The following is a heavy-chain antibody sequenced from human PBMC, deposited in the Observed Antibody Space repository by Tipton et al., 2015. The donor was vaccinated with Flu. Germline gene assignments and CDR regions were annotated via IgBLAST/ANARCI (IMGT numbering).Heavy chain of an antibody. CDR3: ARVLLTYSLDY. J-gene: IGHJ4*02. CDR2: IEYDGSDK. CDR1: GFTFDSYA. D-gene: IGHD2-15*01. Sequence: SLRLSCAASGFTFDSYAMHWVRQAPGKGLEWVAFIEYDGSDKSYAESVKGRFTISRDRSKNTLYLQMDSLTVEDTALYYCARVLLTYSLDYWGQGTRVTVSS. V-gene: IGHV3-30*02.